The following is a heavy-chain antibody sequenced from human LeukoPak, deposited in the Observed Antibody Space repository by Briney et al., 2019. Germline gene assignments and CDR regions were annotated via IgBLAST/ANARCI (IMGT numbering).Heavy chain of an antibody. Sequence: SETLSLTCTVSGGSISSGSYYWSWIRQPAGKGLEWIGRIYTSGSTNYNPSLKSRVTISVDTSKNQFSLKLNSVTAADTAVYFCARRGSAGWYADFWGQGTLVTVSS. CDR3: ARRGSAGWYADF. J-gene: IGHJ4*02. V-gene: IGHV4-61*02. CDR1: GGSISSGSYY. CDR2: IYTSGST. D-gene: IGHD6-19*01.